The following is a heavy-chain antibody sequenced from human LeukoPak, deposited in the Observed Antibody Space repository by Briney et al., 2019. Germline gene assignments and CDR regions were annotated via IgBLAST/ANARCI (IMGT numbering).Heavy chain of an antibody. CDR1: GFTFSSYW. D-gene: IGHD4-17*01. V-gene: IGHV3-7*01. CDR3: ARDYGDYAPHYFDY. Sequence: PRGSLRLSCAASGFTFSSYWMSWVRQAPGKGLEWVANIKQDGSEKYYVDSVKGRFTISRDNAKNSLYLQMNSLRAEDTAVYYCARDYGDYAPHYFDYWGQGTLVTVSS. J-gene: IGHJ4*02. CDR2: IKQDGSEK.